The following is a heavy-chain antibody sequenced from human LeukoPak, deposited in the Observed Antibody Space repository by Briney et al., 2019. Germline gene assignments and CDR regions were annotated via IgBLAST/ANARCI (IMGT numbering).Heavy chain of an antibody. V-gene: IGHV4-59*12. CDR3: ARGKTAMVSI. Sequence: SETLSLTCTVSGDSINNYYWNWIRQSPGKGLEWIGYIFHFGSPHYSPSLRSRVTISIDTSKNQFSLKLSSVTAADTAVYYCARGKTAMVSIWGQGTLVTVSS. CDR2: IFHFGSP. D-gene: IGHD5-18*01. J-gene: IGHJ4*02. CDR1: GDSINNYY.